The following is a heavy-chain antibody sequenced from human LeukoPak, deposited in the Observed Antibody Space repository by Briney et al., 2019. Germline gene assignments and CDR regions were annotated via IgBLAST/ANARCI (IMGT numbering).Heavy chain of an antibody. Sequence: ASVKVSCKASGYTFTSYGISWVRQAPGQGLEWMGWINPNSGGTNYAQKFQGRVTLTRDTSFNTAYMEVSGLRSDDTAMYYCARMLNGAYDVWGQGTLVTVSS. CDR1: GYTFTSYG. CDR3: ARMLNGAYDV. CDR2: INPNSGGT. D-gene: IGHD5-12*01. J-gene: IGHJ1*01. V-gene: IGHV1-2*02.